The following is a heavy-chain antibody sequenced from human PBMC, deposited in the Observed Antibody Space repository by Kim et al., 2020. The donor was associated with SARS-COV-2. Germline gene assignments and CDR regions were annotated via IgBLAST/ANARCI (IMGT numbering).Heavy chain of an antibody. J-gene: IGHJ6*02. CDR2: ISYDGSNK. CDR1: GFTFSSYA. V-gene: IGHV3-30-3*01. D-gene: IGHD6-19*01. CDR3: ARDSSGWYGVGYYYYGMDV. Sequence: GGSLRLSCAASGFTFSSYAMHWVRQAPGKGLEWVAVISYDGSNKYYADSVKGRFTISRDNSKNTLYLQMNSLRAEDTAVYYCARDSSGWYGVGYYYYGMDVWGQGTTVTVSS.